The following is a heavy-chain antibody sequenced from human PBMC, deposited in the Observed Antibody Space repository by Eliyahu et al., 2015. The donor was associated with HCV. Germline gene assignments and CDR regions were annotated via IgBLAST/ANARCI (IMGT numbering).Heavy chain of an antibody. D-gene: IGHD3-22*01. CDR1: GYTFNTYY. J-gene: IGHJ3*02. V-gene: IGHV1-2*02. CDR3: ARVPPYYYDTTGYYRGGAFDI. Sequence: QVQLVQSGAEVKKPGASVRVSCKTSGYTFNTYYXPXXRPAPGQGLEWMGWINPNSGGTNHAQRFQGRVTLTRDMSITTSYMELSRLRSDDTAVYYCARVPPYYYDTTGYYRGGAFDIWGQGTMVTVFS. CDR2: INPNSGGT.